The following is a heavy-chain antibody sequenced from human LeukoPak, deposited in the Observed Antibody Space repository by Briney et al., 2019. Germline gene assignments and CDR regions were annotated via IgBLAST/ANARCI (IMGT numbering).Heavy chain of an antibody. V-gene: IGHV3-20*04. D-gene: IGHD3-22*01. J-gene: IGHJ4*02. Sequence: GGSLRLSCAASGFTFDDYGMSWVRHAPGKGLEWVSGINWNGGSTGYADSVKGRFTISRDNAKNSLYLQMNSLRAEDTALYYCARGSYYYDSSGYPFDYWGQGTLVTVSS. CDR2: INWNGGST. CDR3: ARGSYYYDSSGYPFDY. CDR1: GFTFDDYG.